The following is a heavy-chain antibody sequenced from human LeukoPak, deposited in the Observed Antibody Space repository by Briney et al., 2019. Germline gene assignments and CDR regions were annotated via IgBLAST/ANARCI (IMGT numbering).Heavy chain of an antibody. CDR1: GGSISSYY. V-gene: IGHV4-4*07. Sequence: SETLSLTCTVSGGSISSYYWTWIRQPAGKGLEWIGRTHTSGTTNHNPSLKSRVTMSVDTSNNHFSLKLSSVTAADTAVYYCARRKAAAGAFDYWGQGTLVTVSS. CDR3: ARRKAAAGAFDY. D-gene: IGHD6-13*01. J-gene: IGHJ4*02. CDR2: THTSGTT.